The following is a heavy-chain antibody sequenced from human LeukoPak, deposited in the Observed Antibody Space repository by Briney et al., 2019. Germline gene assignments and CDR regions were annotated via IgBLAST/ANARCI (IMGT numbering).Heavy chain of an antibody. CDR2: IYYSGST. Sequence: SETLSLTCTASGGSISSYYWSWIRQPPGKGLEWIGYIYYSGSTNYNPSLKSRVTISVGTSKNQFSLKLSSVTAADTAVYYCARDQGMSLDYWGQGTLVTVSS. D-gene: IGHD6-13*01. V-gene: IGHV4-59*01. J-gene: IGHJ4*02. CDR1: GGSISSYY. CDR3: ARDQGMSLDY.